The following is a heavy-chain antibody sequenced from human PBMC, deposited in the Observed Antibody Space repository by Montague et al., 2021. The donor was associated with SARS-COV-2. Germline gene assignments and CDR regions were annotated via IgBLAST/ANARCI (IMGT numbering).Heavy chain of an antibody. Sequence: DSVKVRFTISRDNSKNTLYLQMSSLRAEDTAVYYCARESSIDEKGMGLDYWGQGTLVTVSS. V-gene: IGHV3-30*15. J-gene: IGHJ4*02. CDR3: ARESSIDEKGMGLDY. D-gene: IGHD5-24*01.